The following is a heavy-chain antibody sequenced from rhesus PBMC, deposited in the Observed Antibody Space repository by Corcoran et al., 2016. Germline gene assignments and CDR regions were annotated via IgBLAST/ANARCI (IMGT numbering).Heavy chain of an antibody. CDR1: GGSFSSYW. J-gene: IGHJ1*01. V-gene: IGHV4-80*01. Sequence: QVQLQESGPGLVKPSETLSLTCSVSGGSFSSYWWSWIRQPPGKGLELIGDINGNSCSTNSNPSLKSRVTSAKDASKNHFSLKLSAVTAADTAVDYCARYCTSTTCFYIFEFWGQGALVTVSS. CDR3: ARYCTSTTCFYIFEF. D-gene: IGHD2-2*01. CDR2: INGNSCST.